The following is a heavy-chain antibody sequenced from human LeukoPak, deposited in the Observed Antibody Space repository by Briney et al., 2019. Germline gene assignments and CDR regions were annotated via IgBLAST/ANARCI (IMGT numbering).Heavy chain of an antibody. CDR1: GGSISSGSYY. Sequence: PSETLSLTCTVSGGSISSGSYYWSWIRQPAGKGLEWIGRIYTSGSTNYNPSLKSRVTISVDTSKKQFSLKLSSVTAADTAVYYCAKGAGPPWFDPWGQGTLVTVSS. D-gene: IGHD6-19*01. CDR3: AKGAGPPWFDP. J-gene: IGHJ5*02. CDR2: IYTSGST. V-gene: IGHV4-61*02.